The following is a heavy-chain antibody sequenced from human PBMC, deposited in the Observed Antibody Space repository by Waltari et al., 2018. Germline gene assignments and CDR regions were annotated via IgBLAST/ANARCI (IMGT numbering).Heavy chain of an antibody. CDR1: GGTFSSYA. D-gene: IGHD3-10*01. CDR3: AVYGSGSYYMGNWFDP. V-gene: IGHV1-69*04. CDR2: SIPILGIA. J-gene: IGHJ5*02. Sequence: QVQLVQSGAEVKKPGSSVKVSCKASGGTFSSYAISWVRQAPGQGLEWMGRSIPILGIANYAQKFQGRVTITADKSTSTAYMELSSLRSEDTAVYYCAVYGSGSYYMGNWFDPWGQGTLVTVSS.